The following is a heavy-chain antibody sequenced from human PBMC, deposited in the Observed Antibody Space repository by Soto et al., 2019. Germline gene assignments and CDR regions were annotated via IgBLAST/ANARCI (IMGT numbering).Heavy chain of an antibody. D-gene: IGHD3-10*01. J-gene: IGHJ6*03. Sequence: QVQLVQSGAEVKKPGASVKVSCKASGYTFTSYDINWVRQATGQGLEWMGWMNPNSGNTGYAQKFQGRVTMTRNTPISTAYMELSSLRSEDTAVYYCARSKWFGELLSYYYYYMDVWGKGTTVTVSS. V-gene: IGHV1-8*01. CDR3: ARSKWFGELLSYYYYYMDV. CDR2: MNPNSGNT. CDR1: GYTFTSYD.